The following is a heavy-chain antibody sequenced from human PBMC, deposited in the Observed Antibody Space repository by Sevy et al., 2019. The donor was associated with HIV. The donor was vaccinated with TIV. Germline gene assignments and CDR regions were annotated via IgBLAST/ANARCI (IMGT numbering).Heavy chain of an antibody. CDR1: GFTFNSNA. V-gene: IGHV3-23*01. J-gene: IGHJ4*02. CDR3: AKGRGPNCGGDCFSRVFDY. CDR2: ISDSGGST. D-gene: IGHD2-21*02. Sequence: GGSLRLSCAASGFTFNSNAMSWDRQAPGKGLEWVSIISDSGGSTIYAGSVKGRFTISRDNSKNTVFLQMNNLRVDDTAVYYCAKGRGPNCGGDCFSRVFDYWGQGTLVTVSS.